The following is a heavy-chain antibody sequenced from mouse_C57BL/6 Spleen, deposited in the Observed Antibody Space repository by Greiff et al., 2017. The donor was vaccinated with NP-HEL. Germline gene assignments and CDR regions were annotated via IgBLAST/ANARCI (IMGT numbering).Heavy chain of an antibody. Sequence: EVKLQESGGGLVQPKGSLKLSCAASGFSFNTYAMNWVRQAPGKGLEWVARIRSKSNNYATYYADSVKDRFTISRDDSESMLYLQMNNLKTEDTAMYYCVRPDGSRAFAYWGQGTLVTVSA. CDR1: GFSFNTYA. D-gene: IGHD1-1*01. V-gene: IGHV10-1*01. CDR2: IRSKSNNYAT. CDR3: VRPDGSRAFAY. J-gene: IGHJ3*01.